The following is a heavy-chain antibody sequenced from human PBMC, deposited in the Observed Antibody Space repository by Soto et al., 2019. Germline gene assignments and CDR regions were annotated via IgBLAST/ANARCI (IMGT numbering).Heavy chain of an antibody. Sequence: NPSETLSLTCTVSGGSISSGGYYWSWIRQHPGKGLEWIGYIYYSGSTYYNPSLKSRVTISVDTSKNQFSLKLSSVTAADTAVYYCANGGYCSSTSCRPRPFDYWGQGTLVTVSS. J-gene: IGHJ4*02. CDR3: ANGGYCSSTSCRPRPFDY. V-gene: IGHV4-31*03. D-gene: IGHD2-2*01. CDR1: GGSISSGGYY. CDR2: IYYSGST.